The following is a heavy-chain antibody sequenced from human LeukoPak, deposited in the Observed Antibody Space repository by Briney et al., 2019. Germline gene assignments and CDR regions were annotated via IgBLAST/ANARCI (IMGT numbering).Heavy chain of an antibody. Sequence: GGSLRLSCAPSGFTLTSDSMNWVRQAPGKGLEWISYISSGATTTYYADSVKGRFTISRDNAKNSLYLQMNSLRVDDTAVYYCAKGTVGAKYWGQGTLVIVSS. CDR2: ISSGATTT. V-gene: IGHV3-48*04. D-gene: IGHD1-26*01. CDR1: GFTLTSDS. J-gene: IGHJ4*02. CDR3: AKGTVGAKY.